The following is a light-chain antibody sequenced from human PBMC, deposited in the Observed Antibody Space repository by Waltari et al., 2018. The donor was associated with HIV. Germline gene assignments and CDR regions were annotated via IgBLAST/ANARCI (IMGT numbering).Light chain of an antibody. J-gene: IGLJ3*02. CDR3: QVWDRPSDQWV. CDR1: NTVIKG. Sequence: YVLTQPPPPSAASGAMDMLTCGGNNTVIKGVHRYQLKSGQAPLLVIFDNVDRPSRITERFSGSISGFTATLAISRVEPGDEAVYYCQVWDRPSDQWVFGGGTTLIV. V-gene: IGLV3-21*01. CDR2: DNV.